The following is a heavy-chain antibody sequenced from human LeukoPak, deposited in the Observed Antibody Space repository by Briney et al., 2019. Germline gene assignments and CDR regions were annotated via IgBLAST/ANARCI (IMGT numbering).Heavy chain of an antibody. J-gene: IGHJ4*02. CDR1: GGSNY. D-gene: IGHD3-22*01. CDR2: IHYSGSP. Sequence: PSETLSLTCTVSGGSNYWSWLRQPPGKGLEWIAYIHYSGSPNYNPSLKSRVTISIDTSKNQFSLKLNSVTAADTAVYYCARRVHYYDTSGYSYYFDYWGQGTLVTVSS. CDR3: ARRVHYYDTSGYSYYFDY. V-gene: IGHV4-59*08.